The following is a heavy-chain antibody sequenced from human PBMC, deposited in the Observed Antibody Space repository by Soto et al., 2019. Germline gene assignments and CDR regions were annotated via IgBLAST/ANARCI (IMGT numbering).Heavy chain of an antibody. J-gene: IGHJ4*02. V-gene: IGHV4-59*01. CDR1: DGAISTYY. D-gene: IGHD4-4*01. Sequence: QVQLQESGPGLVKPSETLSLTCTVSDGAISTYYWHWIRQPPGKGLEWIGYIHYSGYTSYNPSLKSRVTISVDTSKNQSSARLHSVTAADTAVYYCAREYSSFEYWGQGALVTVS. CDR3: AREYSSFEY. CDR2: IHYSGYT.